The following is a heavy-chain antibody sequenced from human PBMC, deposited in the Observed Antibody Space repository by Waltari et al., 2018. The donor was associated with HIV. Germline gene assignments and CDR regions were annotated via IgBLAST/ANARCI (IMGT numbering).Heavy chain of an antibody. J-gene: IGHJ5*02. CDR2: IGSLQNFI. CDR3: ARGPSSGWSWFDP. Sequence: EVRLLESGGGLVRPGGSPRLSCAASGFRFSDYNMNWVRQGPGKGLEWVASIGSLQNFIHYADSVKGRFTVSRDNAKNSLYLQMNSLTAEDTAVYYCARGPSSGWSWFDPWGQGTLVTVSS. D-gene: IGHD6-19*01. V-gene: IGHV3-21*01. CDR1: GFRFSDYN.